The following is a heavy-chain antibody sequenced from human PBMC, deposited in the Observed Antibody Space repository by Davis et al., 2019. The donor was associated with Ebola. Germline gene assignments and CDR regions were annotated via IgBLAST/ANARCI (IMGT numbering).Heavy chain of an antibody. CDR1: GFTFSSYS. CDR2: IYSGGST. CDR3: ARDRNVTTVPYYYGMDV. V-gene: IGHV3-66*01. D-gene: IGHD1-14*01. Sequence: GESLKISCAASGFTFSSYSMNWVRQAPGKGLEWVSVIYSGGSTYYADSVKGRFTISRDNSKNTLYLQMNSLRAEDTAVYYCARDRNVTTVPYYYGMDVWGQGTTVTVSS. J-gene: IGHJ6*02.